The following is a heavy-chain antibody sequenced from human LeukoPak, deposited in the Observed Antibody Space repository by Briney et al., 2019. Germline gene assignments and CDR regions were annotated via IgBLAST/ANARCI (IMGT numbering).Heavy chain of an antibody. CDR3: AKDILQWTFDS. Sequence: GGSLRLSCAASGFGFSGSAMAWVRQAPGKGLEWVSAIGSDFNTHYADSVKGRFTISRDNSKNTLYLQMSSLGVADTAVYYCAKDILQWTFDSWGRGILVTVSS. D-gene: IGHD6-19*01. V-gene: IGHV3-23*01. CDR2: IGSDFNT. CDR1: GFGFSGSA. J-gene: IGHJ4*02.